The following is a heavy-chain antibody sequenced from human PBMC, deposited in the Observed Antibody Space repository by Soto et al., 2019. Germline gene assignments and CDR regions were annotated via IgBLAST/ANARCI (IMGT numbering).Heavy chain of an antibody. CDR3: AHMALYCSRTSCGVDP. Sequence: QITLKASGPTLVKPTQTLTLTCTFSGFSLSTSGVGVGWISQPPGKALEWLALIYWNADRRYRPSLKSRLTIPNHTSKNQVVLTTTNMDPVDTATYYCAHMALYCSRTSCGVDPWGQGTLVAVSA. CDR1: GFSLSTSGVG. V-gene: IGHV2-5*01. CDR2: IYWNADR. D-gene: IGHD2-2*01. J-gene: IGHJ5*02.